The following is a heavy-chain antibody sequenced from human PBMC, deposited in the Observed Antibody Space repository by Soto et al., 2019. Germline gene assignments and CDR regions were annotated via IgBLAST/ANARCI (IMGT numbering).Heavy chain of an antibody. CDR3: ARTYSGYYFDY. D-gene: IGHD5-12*01. CDR1: GGSINSYY. V-gene: IGHV4-59*08. CDR2: ISYSGST. Sequence: SETLSLTCTFSGGSINSYYWSWIRQPPGKGLEWIGYISYSGSTNYNPSLRSRVTISVDTSRNHFSLKLTSVTAADTAVYYCARTYSGYYFDYWGQGTLVTVSS. J-gene: IGHJ4*02.